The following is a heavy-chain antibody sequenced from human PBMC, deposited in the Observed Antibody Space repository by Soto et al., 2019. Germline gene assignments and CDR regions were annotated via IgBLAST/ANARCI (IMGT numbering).Heavy chain of an antibody. CDR1: GASVTNDRYY. Sequence: SETLSLTCNVSGASVTNDRYYWSWIRQPPGKGLEWIGYIYYTGTTHYNPSLKSRVTISVDTSKNQFSLKLNSVTAADTAVYYCAREITTAANWFDPWGQGTLVTVSS. CDR3: AREITTAANWFDP. D-gene: IGHD4-17*01. CDR2: IYYTGTT. V-gene: IGHV4-31*03. J-gene: IGHJ5*02.